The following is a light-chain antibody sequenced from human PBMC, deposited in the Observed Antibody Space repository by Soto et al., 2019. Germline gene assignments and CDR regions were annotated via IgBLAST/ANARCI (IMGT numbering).Light chain of an antibody. J-gene: IGLJ1*01. V-gene: IGLV1-40*01. CDR3: SSYTSSSTPLV. CDR2: GNS. Sequence: QSVLTQPPSVSGAPGQRVTISCTGSSSNIGAGYDVHWYQQLPGTAPKLLIYGNSNRPSGVSDRFSGSKSGTSASLAISGLQAEDEADYYCSSYTSSSTPLVFGTGTKVTVL. CDR1: SSNIGAGYD.